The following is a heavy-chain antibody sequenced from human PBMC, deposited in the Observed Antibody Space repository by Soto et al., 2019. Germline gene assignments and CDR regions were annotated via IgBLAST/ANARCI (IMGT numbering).Heavy chain of an antibody. Sequence: GGSLRLSCTGSGFPFNSLSLHWVRQGPDKGLEWVAVVSFDGKVTYYADSVKGRFTVSRDNSKNTIYLQANSLRAEDTAVYYCAREPYGDSQYFDYWGQGTPVTVS. D-gene: IGHD2-21*02. CDR1: GFPFNSLS. CDR2: VSFDGKVT. J-gene: IGHJ4*02. V-gene: IGHV3-30*04. CDR3: AREPYGDSQYFDY.